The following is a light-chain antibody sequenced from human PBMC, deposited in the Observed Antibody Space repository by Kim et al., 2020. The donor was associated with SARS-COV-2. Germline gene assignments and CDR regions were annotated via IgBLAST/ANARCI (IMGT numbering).Light chain of an antibody. V-gene: IGKV1-5*03. CDR3: QQYYDDMYT. CDR1: QSIDGW. J-gene: IGKJ2*01. Sequence: DIQMTQSPSTLSASVGDRVTITCRASQSIDGWLAWYQQKPGKAPDLLIYKTSNLESGVPSRFSGSGSGTDFTLTISSLQPDDFATYYCQQYYDDMYTFGQGTRLEI. CDR2: KTS.